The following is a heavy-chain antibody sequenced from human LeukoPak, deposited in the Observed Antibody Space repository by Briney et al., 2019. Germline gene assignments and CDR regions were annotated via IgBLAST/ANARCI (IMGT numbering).Heavy chain of an antibody. CDR3: TRTTFLGATYFQH. D-gene: IGHD1-26*01. J-gene: IGHJ1*01. Sequence: ASVKVSCKASGYAFNTYGISWVRPAPGQGLEWVGFISAYNGNTHYAQMLQGRVTMTTDTSTNTAYMELRRLRPEDTAVYYCTRTTFLGATYFQHWGQGTLVTVSS. CDR1: GYAFNTYG. V-gene: IGHV1-18*04. CDR2: ISAYNGNT.